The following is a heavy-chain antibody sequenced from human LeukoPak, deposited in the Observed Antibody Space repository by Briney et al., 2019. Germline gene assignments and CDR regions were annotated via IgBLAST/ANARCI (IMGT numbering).Heavy chain of an antibody. J-gene: IGHJ4*02. D-gene: IGHD2-15*01. CDR2: INPSGGVT. V-gene: IGHV1-2*02. CDR1: GYTFTCYY. CDR3: ARRYCSGISCYPDY. Sequence: GASVRVSCKASGYTFTCYYIHWVRQAPGQGREWMGWINPSGGVTKYAQKFQGRVTMTRDTSISTAYMELSRLTSDDTAVYFCARRYCSGISCYPDYWGQGTLVTVSS.